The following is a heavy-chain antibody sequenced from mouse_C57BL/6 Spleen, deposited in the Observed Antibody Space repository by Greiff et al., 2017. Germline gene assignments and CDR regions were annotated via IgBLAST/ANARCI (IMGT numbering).Heavy chain of an antibody. CDR1: GYTFTSYW. CDR2: IDPSDSYT. J-gene: IGHJ2*01. D-gene: IGHD1-1*01. CDR3: ARRGSYYYGSSYFDY. Sequence: QVQLQQPGAELVKPGASVNLSCKASGYTFTSYWMQWVKQRPGQGLEWIGEIDPSDSYTNYNQKFKGKATLTVDTSSSTAYMQLSSLTSEDSAVYYCARRGSYYYGSSYFDYWGQGTTLTVSS. V-gene: IGHV1-50*01.